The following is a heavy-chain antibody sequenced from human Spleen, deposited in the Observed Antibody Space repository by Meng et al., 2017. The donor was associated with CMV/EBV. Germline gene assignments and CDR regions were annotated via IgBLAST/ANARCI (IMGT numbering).Heavy chain of an antibody. CDR3: ARGGRGTYYDFWSGYSYFDY. D-gene: IGHD3-3*01. CDR2: VHPHRGDT. J-gene: IGHJ4*02. V-gene: IGHV1-2*02. Sequence: ASVKVSCKASGYTFTAHYFHWVRQAPGQGLEWMGWVHPHRGDTNYAQQFQGRVTLTRDTSINTGYMELTRLTSADTAVYYCARGGRGTYYDFWSGYSYFDYWGQGTLVTVSS. CDR1: GYTFTAHY.